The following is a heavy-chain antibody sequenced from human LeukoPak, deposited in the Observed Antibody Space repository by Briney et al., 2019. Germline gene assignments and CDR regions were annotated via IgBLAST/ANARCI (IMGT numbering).Heavy chain of an antibody. CDR3: ARVWVVYCSSTSCPKAPTNYYYYGMDV. CDR2: IIPIFGTA. CDR1: GGTFSSYA. Sequence: ASVKVSCKASGGTFSSYAISWVRQAPGQGLEWRGGIIPIFGTANYAQKFQGRVTITADESTSTAYMELSSLRSEDTAVYYCARVWVVYCSSTSCPKAPTNYYYYGMDVWGKGTTVTVSS. J-gene: IGHJ6*04. D-gene: IGHD2-2*01. V-gene: IGHV1-69*01.